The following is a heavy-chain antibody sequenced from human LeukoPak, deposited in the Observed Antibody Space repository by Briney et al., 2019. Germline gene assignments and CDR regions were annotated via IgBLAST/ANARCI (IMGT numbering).Heavy chain of an antibody. Sequence: GESLKISCRASGYIFTNYWIAWVRWMPGEGLQWMGIILPGDSDTRYSPSFPGQVTISAETSTRTAYLQWTSLRASDSAIYYCARQGAGASYYDPTGLPRGAFDSWGQGTTVTVSS. CDR2: ILPGDSDT. J-gene: IGHJ3*02. D-gene: IGHD3-22*01. V-gene: IGHV5-51*01. CDR1: GYIFTNYW. CDR3: ARQGAGASYYDPTGLPRGAFDS.